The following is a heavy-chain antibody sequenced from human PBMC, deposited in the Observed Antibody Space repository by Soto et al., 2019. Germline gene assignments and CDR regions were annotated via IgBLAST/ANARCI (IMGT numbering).Heavy chain of an antibody. J-gene: IGHJ6*02. CDR2: IKQDGSEK. CDR1: GFTFSSYW. V-gene: IGHV3-7*03. CDR3: AGESTHGMDV. Sequence: GGSLRLSCAASGFTFSSYWMSWVRQAPGKGLEWVANIKQDGSEKYYVDSVKGRFTVSRDNAKNSLYLQMNSLRAEDSAVYYCAGESTHGMDVWGQGTTVTVSS.